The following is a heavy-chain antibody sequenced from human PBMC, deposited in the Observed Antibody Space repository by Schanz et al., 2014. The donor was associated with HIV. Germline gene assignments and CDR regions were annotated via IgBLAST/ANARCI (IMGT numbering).Heavy chain of an antibody. J-gene: IGHJ4*02. Sequence: QVHLVQSGAEVRRPGASVKVSCMASGYTFTNYYIHWVRQAPGQGPEWMGWISAYNGNTNYAQKLQGRVTMTTDTSTSTAYMDLRSLRSDDTAVYYCARGAAEMATMTPWRYWGQGTLVTVSS. CDR1: GYTFTNYY. D-gene: IGHD5-12*01. V-gene: IGHV1-18*01. CDR2: ISAYNGNT. CDR3: ARGAAEMATMTPWRY.